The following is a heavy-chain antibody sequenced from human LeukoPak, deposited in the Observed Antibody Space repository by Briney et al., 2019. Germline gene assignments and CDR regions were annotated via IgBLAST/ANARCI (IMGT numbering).Heavy chain of an antibody. J-gene: IGHJ4*02. D-gene: IGHD2-2*01. CDR2: IYYSGST. CDR3: ARLTTAAAHFDY. V-gene: IGHV4-39*01. CDR1: GGSISSSTYY. Sequence: KTSETLSLTCTVSGGSISSSTYYWGWIRQPPGKGLEWIGSIYYSGSTYYNPSLKSRVTISVDTSKNQFSLKLSSVTAAGTAVYYCARLTTAAAHFDYWGQGTLVTVSS.